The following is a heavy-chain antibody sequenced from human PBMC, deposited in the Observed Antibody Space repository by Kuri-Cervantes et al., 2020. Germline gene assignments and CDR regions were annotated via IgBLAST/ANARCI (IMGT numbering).Heavy chain of an antibody. Sequence: ASVKVSCKASGYTFTSYDINWVRQATGQGLEWMGWMNPNSGNTGYAQKFQGRVTMTEDTSTDTAKMELSSLRSDDTAIYYCATVDIVGGTPFFDSWGQGTLVTVSS. CDR3: ATVDIVGGTPFFDS. D-gene: IGHD1-26*01. V-gene: IGHV1-8*02. J-gene: IGHJ4*02. CDR2: MNPNSGNT. CDR1: GYTFTSYD.